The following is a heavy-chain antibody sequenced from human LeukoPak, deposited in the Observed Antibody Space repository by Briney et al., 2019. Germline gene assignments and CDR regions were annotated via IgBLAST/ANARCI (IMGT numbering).Heavy chain of an antibody. Sequence: GGSLRLSCAASGFTFSNAWMSWVRQAPGKGLEWVGRIKSKTDGGTTDYAAPVKGRFTISRDDSKNTLYLQMNSLKTEDTAVYYRNTVGLDYSMYYFDYWGQGTLVTVSS. CDR1: GFTFSNAW. J-gene: IGHJ4*02. D-gene: IGHD2-15*01. V-gene: IGHV3-15*01. CDR2: IKSKTDGGTT. CDR3: NTVGLDYSMYYFDY.